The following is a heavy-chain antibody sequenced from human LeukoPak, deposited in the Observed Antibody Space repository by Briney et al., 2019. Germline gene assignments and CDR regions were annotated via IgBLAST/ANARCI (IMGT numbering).Heavy chain of an antibody. D-gene: IGHD3-10*01. CDR2: MNPNSGDT. J-gene: IGHJ4*02. CDR1: GYTFTSYD. V-gene: IGHV1-8*02. CDR3: ASGDRFDFDH. Sequence: ASVKVSCKASGYTFTSYDINWVRQATGQGLEWMGWMNPNSGDTGYAQKFQGRVIITRNTSMSTAYMELNILTSEDTAVYYCASGDRFDFDHWGQGTQVTVSS.